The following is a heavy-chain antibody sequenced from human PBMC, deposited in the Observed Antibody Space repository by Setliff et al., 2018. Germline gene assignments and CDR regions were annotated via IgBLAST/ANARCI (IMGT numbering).Heavy chain of an antibody. J-gene: IGHJ3*02. CDR1: GGSFSGYY. CDR2: INHSGST. V-gene: IGHV4-34*01. D-gene: IGHD7-27*01. Sequence: LETLSLTCAVYGGSFSGYYWSWIRQPPGKGLEWIGEINHSGSTNYNPSLKSRVTMSVDTSKNQFSLKLSSVTAADTAVYYCARDSELGLDALDIWGQGTMVTV. CDR3: ARDSELGLDALDI.